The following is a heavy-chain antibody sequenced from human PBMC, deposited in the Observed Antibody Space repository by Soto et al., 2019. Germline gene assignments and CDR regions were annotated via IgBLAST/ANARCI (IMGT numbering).Heavy chain of an antibody. V-gene: IGHV4-59*11. Sequence: QVQLQESGPGLVKPSETLSLTCSVSGGSISNHYWSWIRQPPGKGLELIGYIYYNGNTNYNPSLKGRVTMSVDTSRNQISLKLTTVTAADTAVYYCTRANWYSEYWGQGTLVTVSS. CDR2: IYYNGNT. CDR1: GGSISNHY. CDR3: TRANWYSEY. J-gene: IGHJ4*02. D-gene: IGHD7-27*01.